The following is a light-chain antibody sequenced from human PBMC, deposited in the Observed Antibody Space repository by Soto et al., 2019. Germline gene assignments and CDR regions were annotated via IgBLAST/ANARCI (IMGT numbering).Light chain of an antibody. J-gene: IGLJ2*01. CDR1: RSNIGAGYD. CDR2: ANT. Sequence: QSVLTQPPSVSGAPGQRVTISCTGSRSNIGAGYDVHWYQQLPGTAPKLLIDANTNPPSGIPDRFSGSKSGTSASLAITGLQAEDEADYYCQSYDINLSGVVFGGGTKLTVL. CDR3: QSYDINLSGVV. V-gene: IGLV1-40*01.